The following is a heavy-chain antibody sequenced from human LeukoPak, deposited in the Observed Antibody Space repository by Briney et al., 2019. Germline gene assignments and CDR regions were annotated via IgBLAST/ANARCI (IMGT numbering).Heavy chain of an antibody. CDR2: IHYSGST. V-gene: IGHV4-59*08. D-gene: IGHD7-27*01. CDR1: GGFISSSY. CDR3: ARHDPGWFDT. Sequence: SETLSLTCTVSGGFISSSYWSWIRQPPGKGLEWIGYIHYSGSTNYNPSLKSRATISVDTSKAHFSLKLSSATAADTAVYYCARHDPGWFDTWGQGTLVTVSS. J-gene: IGHJ5*02.